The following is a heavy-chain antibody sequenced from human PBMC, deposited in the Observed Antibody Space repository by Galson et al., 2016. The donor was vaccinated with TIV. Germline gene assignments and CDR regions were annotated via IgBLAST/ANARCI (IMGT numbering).Heavy chain of an antibody. D-gene: IGHD6-25*01. CDR1: GSTISSGYY. J-gene: IGHJ4*02. Sequence: ATLSLTCAVSGSTISSGYYWGWIRQPPGRGLEWIGSFYHSGSTYYNPSLKSRVAISEDTSKNQFSLRLSSVTAADTAVYYCAKMARIPAPDSEYSFDYWGQGMLVTVSS. CDR3: AKMARIPAPDSEYSFDY. CDR2: FYHSGST. V-gene: IGHV4-38-2*01.